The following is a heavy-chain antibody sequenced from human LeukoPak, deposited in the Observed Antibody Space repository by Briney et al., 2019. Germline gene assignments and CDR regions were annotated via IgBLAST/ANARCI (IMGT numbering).Heavy chain of an antibody. CDR1: GGSISSYY. V-gene: IGHV4-59*01. CDR2: VYYSGST. D-gene: IGHD4-17*01. CDR3: ARTQPYGDNPPGAFDM. Sequence: SETLSLTCTVSGGSISSYYWSWIRQPPGKGLEWIGYVYYSGSTNYNPSLKSRVTISVDTSKNQFSLKLSSVTAADTAVYYCARTQPYGDNPPGAFDMWGQGTMVTVSS. J-gene: IGHJ3*02.